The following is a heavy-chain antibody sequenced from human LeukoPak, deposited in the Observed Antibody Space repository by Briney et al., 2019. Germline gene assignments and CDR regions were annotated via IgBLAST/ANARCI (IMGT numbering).Heavy chain of an antibody. V-gene: IGHV1-69*05. D-gene: IGHD3-10*01. CDR2: IIPIFGTA. Sequence: SVKVSCEASGGTFSSYAISWVRQAPGQGLEWMGGIIPIFGTANYAQKFQGRVTITTDESTSTAYMELSSLRSEDTAVYYCARCRVHYYYMDVWGKGTTVTVSS. CDR1: GGTFSSYA. CDR3: ARCRVHYYYMDV. J-gene: IGHJ6*03.